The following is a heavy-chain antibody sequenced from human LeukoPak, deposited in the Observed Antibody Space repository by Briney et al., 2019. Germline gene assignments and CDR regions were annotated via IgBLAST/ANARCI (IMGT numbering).Heavy chain of an antibody. CDR1: GGSISTYY. J-gene: IGHJ5*02. CDR2: IFYTGRT. CDR3: ARGFYWFDP. D-gene: IGHD3-10*01. V-gene: IGHV4-59*01. Sequence: SETLSLTCTVSGGSISTYYWTWIRQPPGKGLEWIGDIFYTGRTNYNPSLKSRVTISVDTSKNQFSLKLSSVTPADTAVYYCARGFYWFDPWGQGTLVTVSS.